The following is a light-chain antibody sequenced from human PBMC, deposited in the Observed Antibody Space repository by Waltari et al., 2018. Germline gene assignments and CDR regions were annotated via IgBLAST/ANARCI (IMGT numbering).Light chain of an antibody. CDR3: QQSYGTPRT. CDR1: QSIRNY. CDR2: AAS. Sequence: DIQMTQSPSSLSASVGDRVTITCRASQSIRNYLNWYQEKPGKAPTLLIYAASSLQSGVPSRFSGSGSGTDFTLTISSLQPEDFATYYCQQSYGTPRTFGQGTKLEIK. V-gene: IGKV1-39*01. J-gene: IGKJ2*01.